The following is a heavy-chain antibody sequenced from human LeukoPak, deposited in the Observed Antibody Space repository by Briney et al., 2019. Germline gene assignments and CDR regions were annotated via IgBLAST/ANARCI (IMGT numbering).Heavy chain of an antibody. V-gene: IGHV6-1*01. CDR2: TYYRSTWYN. D-gene: IGHD2-2*01. Sequence: SQTLSLTCAISGDSVSNNSAAWNWIRQSPSRGLEWLGRTYYRSTWYNDYAVSVRGRITVNPDTSKNQFSLHLNSVTPEDTAVYYCARRLTQYDCFDPWGQGILVTVSS. CDR1: GDSVSNNSAA. J-gene: IGHJ5*02. CDR3: ARRLTQYDCFDP.